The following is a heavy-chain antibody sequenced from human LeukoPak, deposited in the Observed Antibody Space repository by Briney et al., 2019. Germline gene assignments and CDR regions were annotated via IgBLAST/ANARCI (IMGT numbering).Heavy chain of an antibody. Sequence: GGSLRLSCAASGFTFSSYWMHWVRQAPGKGLVWVSRINSDGSSTSYADSVKGRFTISRDNAKNTLYLQMNSLRAEDTAVYYCARGKYSGYDLFDYWGQGTLVTVSS. V-gene: IGHV3-74*01. J-gene: IGHJ4*02. CDR1: GFTFSSYW. D-gene: IGHD5-12*01. CDR2: INSDGSST. CDR3: ARGKYSGYDLFDY.